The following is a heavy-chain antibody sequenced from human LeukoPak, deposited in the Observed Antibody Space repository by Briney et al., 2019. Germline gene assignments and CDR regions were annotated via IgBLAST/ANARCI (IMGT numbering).Heavy chain of an antibody. CDR2: TTGRGDNT. V-gene: IGHV3-23*01. CDR1: GFFFSDSA. Sequence: GGSLRLSRAASGFFFSDSAMAWVRQAPGKGLEWVSTTTGRGDNTHYADSVKGRFTFSRDNSKNTLYLQMNSLGVDDTAVYYCTRDLTEYVGASADWGQGTLVTVSS. J-gene: IGHJ4*02. D-gene: IGHD1-26*01. CDR3: TRDLTEYVGASAD.